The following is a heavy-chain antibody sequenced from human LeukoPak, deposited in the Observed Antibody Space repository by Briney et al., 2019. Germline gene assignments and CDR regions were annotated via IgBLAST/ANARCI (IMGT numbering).Heavy chain of an antibody. CDR3: ARHYGDYVDY. CDR1: GGSISSSSCY. V-gene: IGHV4-39*01. Sequence: SETLSLTCNVSGGSISSSSCYWGWLRQPPGTGLEWIGSIYYSGSTYYNPSLKSRVTISVDTSKNQFSLKLSSVTAADTAVYYCARHYGDYVDYWGQGTLVTVSS. J-gene: IGHJ4*02. CDR2: IYYSGST. D-gene: IGHD4-17*01.